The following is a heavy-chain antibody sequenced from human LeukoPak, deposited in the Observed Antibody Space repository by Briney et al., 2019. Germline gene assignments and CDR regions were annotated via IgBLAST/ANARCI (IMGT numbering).Heavy chain of an antibody. CDR2: IKGSGGGS. CDR3: GRDPNGDYVGAFEF. V-gene: IGHV3-23*01. J-gene: IGHJ3*01. CDR1: GFPFSDYA. Sequence: GGSLRLSCEASGFPFSDYAMTWVRQAPGKGLEWVSSIKGSGGGSSYADSVKGRFTMTRDNSKSTLYLQMNSLRAGDTGVYFCGRDPNGDYVGAFEFWGQGTMVTVSS. D-gene: IGHD4-17*01.